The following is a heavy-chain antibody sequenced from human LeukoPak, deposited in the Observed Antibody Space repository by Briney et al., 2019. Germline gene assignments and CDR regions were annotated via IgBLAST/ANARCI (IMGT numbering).Heavy chain of an antibody. CDR3: ARISRDSSGSLMAYYYYYMDV. J-gene: IGHJ6*03. D-gene: IGHD3-10*01. CDR1: GGSISSSTYH. V-gene: IGHV4-39*01. Sequence: PSETLSLTCTVSGGSISSSTYHWGWIRQPPGKGLEWIASIFYGGSTYYNPSLKSRVTISVDTSKNQFSLKLSSVTAADTAVYYCARISRDSSGSLMAYYYYYMDVWGKGTTVTVSS. CDR2: IFYGGST.